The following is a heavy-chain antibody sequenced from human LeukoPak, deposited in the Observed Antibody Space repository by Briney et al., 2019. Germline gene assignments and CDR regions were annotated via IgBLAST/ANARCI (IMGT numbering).Heavy chain of an antibody. V-gene: IGHV3-21*01. CDR3: TNGGHSSGWYAFDY. D-gene: IGHD6-19*01. CDR2: ISSSSSYI. J-gene: IGHJ4*02. CDR1: GFTFSSYS. Sequence: GGSLRLSCAASGFTFSSYSMNWVRQAPGRGLEWVSSISSSSSYIYYADSVKGRFTISRDNAKNSLYLQMNSLRAEDTAVYYCTNGGHSSGWYAFDYWGQGTLVTVSS.